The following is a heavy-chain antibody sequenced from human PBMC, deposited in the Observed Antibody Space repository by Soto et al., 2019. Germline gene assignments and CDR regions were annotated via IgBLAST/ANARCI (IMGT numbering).Heavy chain of an antibody. J-gene: IGHJ4*02. CDR3: ARDLVATTYAFDY. CDR2: IKQDGSKK. CDR1: GFTFSSYW. D-gene: IGHD5-12*01. V-gene: IGHV3-7*03. Sequence: EVQLVESGGGLVQPGGSLRLSCAASGFTFSSYWMSWVRQAPGKGLEWVANIKQDGSKKYYVDSVKGRFTISRDNAKNSLYLQMNSLRAEDTAVYYCARDLVATTYAFDYWGQGTLVTVSS.